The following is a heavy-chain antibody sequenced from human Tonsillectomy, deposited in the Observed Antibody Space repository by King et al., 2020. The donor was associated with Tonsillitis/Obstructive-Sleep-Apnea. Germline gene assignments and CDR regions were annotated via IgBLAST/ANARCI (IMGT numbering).Heavy chain of an antibody. J-gene: IGHJ5*02. Sequence: QLVQSGAEVKKPGSSVKVSCKASGGTFSSYAISWVRQAPGQGLEWMGGIIPIFGTANYAQKFQGRVTITADESTSTAYMELSSLRSEDTAVYYCARGIVPAANAKTGNWFDPWGQGTLVTVSS. V-gene: IGHV1-69*12. D-gene: IGHD2-2*01. CDR2: IIPIFGTA. CDR1: GGTFSSYA. CDR3: ARGIVPAANAKTGNWFDP.